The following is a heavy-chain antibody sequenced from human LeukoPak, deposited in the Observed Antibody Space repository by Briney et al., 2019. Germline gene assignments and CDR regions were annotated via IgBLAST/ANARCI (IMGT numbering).Heavy chain of an antibody. CDR1: GGSISSYY. J-gene: IGHJ5*02. CDR3: ARGQLGSGMDDP. D-gene: IGHD3-10*01. CDR2: IYYSGST. Sequence: SETLSLTCTVSGGSISSYYWSWIRQPPGKGLEWIGYIYYSGSTNYNPSLKSRVTISVDTSKNQFSPKLSSVTAADTAVYYCARGQLGSGMDDPWGQGTLVTVSS. V-gene: IGHV4-59*01.